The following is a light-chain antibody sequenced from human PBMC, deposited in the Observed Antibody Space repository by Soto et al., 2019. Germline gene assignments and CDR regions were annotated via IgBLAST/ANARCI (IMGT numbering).Light chain of an antibody. J-gene: IGLJ3*02. CDR2: EGS. Sequence: QSALTQPGSVSGSPGQSITISCTGTSSDVGSYHLVSWYQQHPGKAPKLTIYEGSKRPLGVSNRFSGSKSGNTASLTISGLQAEDEADYYCCSYAGSLWVFGGGTKLTVL. V-gene: IGLV2-23*01. CDR1: SSDVGSYHL. CDR3: CSYAGSLWV.